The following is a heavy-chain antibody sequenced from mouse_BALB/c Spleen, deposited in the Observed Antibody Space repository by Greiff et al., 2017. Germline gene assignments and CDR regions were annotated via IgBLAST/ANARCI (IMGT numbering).Heavy chain of an antibody. V-gene: IGHV5-17*02. CDR3: ARGYGSSSWFAY. CDR2: ISSGSSTI. J-gene: IGHJ3*01. Sequence: EVQVVESGGGLVQPGGSRKLSCAASGFTFSSFGMHWVRQAPEKGLEWVAYISSGSSTIYYADTVKGRFTISRDNPKNTLFLQMTSLRSEDTAMYYCARGYGSSSWFAYWGQGTLVTVSA. D-gene: IGHD1-1*01. CDR1: GFTFSSFG.